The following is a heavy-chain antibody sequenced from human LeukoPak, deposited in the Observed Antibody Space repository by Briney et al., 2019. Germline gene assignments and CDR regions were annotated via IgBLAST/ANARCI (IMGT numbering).Heavy chain of an antibody. CDR3: ARGPYDILTGYYGYYFDY. CDR1: GFTFSSYW. J-gene: IGHJ4*02. V-gene: IGHV3-74*01. D-gene: IGHD3-9*01. Sequence: PGGSLRLPCAASGFTFSSYWMHWVRQAPGKGLVWVSRINSDGSSTSYADSVKGRFTISRDNAKNTLYLRMNSLRAEDTAVYYCARGPYDILTGYYGYYFDYWGQGTLVTVSS. CDR2: INSDGSST.